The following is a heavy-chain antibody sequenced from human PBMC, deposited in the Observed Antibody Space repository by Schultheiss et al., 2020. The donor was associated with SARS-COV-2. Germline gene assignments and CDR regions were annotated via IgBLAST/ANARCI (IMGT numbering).Heavy chain of an antibody. CDR1: GFTFGDYS. CDR2: MRDKGYRETT. D-gene: IGHD1-1*01. J-gene: IGHJ5*02. V-gene: IGHV3-49*04. Sequence: GGSLRLSCAASGFTFGDYSMSWVRQAPGKGLEWLGLMRDKGYRETTEYAASVEGRFTISRDDSGTIAYLQMNSLRTEDTAVYYCARDWPRGTYWFDPWGQGTLVTVSS. CDR3: ARDWPRGTYWFDP.